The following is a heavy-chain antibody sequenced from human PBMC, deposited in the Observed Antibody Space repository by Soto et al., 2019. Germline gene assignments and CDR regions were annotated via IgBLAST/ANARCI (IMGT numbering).Heavy chain of an antibody. J-gene: IGHJ4*02. CDR3: ARIYYDILTGYQPFDY. CDR1: GYTFTSYG. Sequence: ASVKVSCKASGYTFTSYGISWVRQAPGQGLEWMGWISAYNGNTNYAQKLQGRVTMTTDTSTSTAYMELRSLRSDNTAVYYCARIYYDILTGYQPFDYWGQGTLVTVSS. D-gene: IGHD3-9*01. CDR2: ISAYNGNT. V-gene: IGHV1-18*01.